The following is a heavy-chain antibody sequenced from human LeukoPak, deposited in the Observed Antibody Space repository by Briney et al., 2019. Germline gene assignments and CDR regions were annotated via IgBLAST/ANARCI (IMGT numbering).Heavy chain of an antibody. J-gene: IGHJ6*02. CDR2: INPNSGGT. V-gene: IGHV1-2*02. Sequence: ASVKLSCKASGYTFARYYMHWVRQAPGQGLEWRGWINPNSGGTNYAQKFQGRVTMTRDTSISTAYMELSRLRSDDTAVYYCARDLYGDYGYYYYGLGVWGQGTTVTVSS. D-gene: IGHD4-17*01. CDR1: GYTFARYY. CDR3: ARDLYGDYGYYYYGLGV.